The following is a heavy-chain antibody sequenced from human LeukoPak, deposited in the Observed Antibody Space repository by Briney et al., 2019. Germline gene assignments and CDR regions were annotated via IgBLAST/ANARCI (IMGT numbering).Heavy chain of an antibody. J-gene: IGHJ4*02. Sequence: GGSLRLSCAASGFTFSSCAMSWVRQAPGKGLEWVSAISGSGGSTYYADPVKGRFTISRDNSKNTLYLQMNSLRAEDTAVYYCATGSRADMYYDFWSGQTSYYFDYWGQGTLVTVSS. CDR2: ISGSGGST. CDR1: GFTFSSCA. D-gene: IGHD3-3*01. CDR3: ATGSRADMYYDFWSGQTSYYFDY. V-gene: IGHV3-23*01.